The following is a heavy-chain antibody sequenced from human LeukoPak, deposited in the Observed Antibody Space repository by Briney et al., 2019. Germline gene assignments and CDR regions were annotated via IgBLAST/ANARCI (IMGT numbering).Heavy chain of an antibody. D-gene: IGHD5-24*01. J-gene: IGHJ6*03. Sequence: PGGSLRLSCAASGFTFSSYSMNWVRQAPGKGLEWVAVISYDGSNKYYADSVKGRFTISRDNSKNTLYLQMNSLRAEVTAVYYCAKKGRDGYNWGYYYYYYMDVWGKGTTVTVSS. CDR1: GFTFSSYS. V-gene: IGHV3-30*18. CDR3: AKKGRDGYNWGYYYYYYMDV. CDR2: ISYDGSNK.